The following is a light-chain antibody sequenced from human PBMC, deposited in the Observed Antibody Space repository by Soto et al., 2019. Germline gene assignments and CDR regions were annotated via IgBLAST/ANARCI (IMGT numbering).Light chain of an antibody. Sequence: DIQLTQSPSFLSASVGDRVTITCRASQGISSNLAWYQQKPGKAPKLLIYAASTLQSGVPSRFSGSGSGTEFTLTISSLQPEDFANYYCQQFNSYPLTFGQGTRLEIK. CDR2: AAS. J-gene: IGKJ5*01. V-gene: IGKV1-9*01. CDR3: QQFNSYPLT. CDR1: QGISSN.